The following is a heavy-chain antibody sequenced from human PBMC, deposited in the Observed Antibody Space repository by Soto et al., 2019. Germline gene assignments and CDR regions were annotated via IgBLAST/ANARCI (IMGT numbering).Heavy chain of an antibody. Sequence: QVQLVQSGAEVKKPGSSVKVSCKASGGTFSSYAISWVRQAPGQGLEWMGGIIPIFGTANYAQKFQGRVTITAAESTSTAYMELSRLRSEDTAVYYGASNEKSYCTNGVCYADYWGQGTLVTVSS. CDR3: ASNEKSYCTNGVCYADY. CDR1: GGTFSSYA. J-gene: IGHJ4*02. V-gene: IGHV1-69*01. D-gene: IGHD2-8*01. CDR2: IIPIFGTA.